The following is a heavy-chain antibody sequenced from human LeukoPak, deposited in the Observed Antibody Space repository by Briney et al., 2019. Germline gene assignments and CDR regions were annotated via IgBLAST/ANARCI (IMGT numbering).Heavy chain of an antibody. CDR2: ISSGSSYI. D-gene: IGHD2-15*01. CDR3: AREYCSGGSCYRIDS. CDR1: AFTFRSYS. Sequence: GGSLRLSCAASAFTFRSYSMNWVRQAPGKGLEWVSSISSGSSYIYYADSVKGRFTISRDNAKNSLYLQMNSLRAEDTAVYYCAREYCSGGSCYRIDSWGQGTLVTVSS. V-gene: IGHV3-21*01. J-gene: IGHJ4*02.